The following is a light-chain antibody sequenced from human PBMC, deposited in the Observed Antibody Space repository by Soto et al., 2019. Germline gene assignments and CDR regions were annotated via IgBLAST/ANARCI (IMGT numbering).Light chain of an antibody. J-gene: IGKJ5*01. Sequence: DIQMTQSPSTLPSFVGDRVTITCRAGQTISDYLNWYQQKPGTAPKLLIYAASTLQSGVPSRFSGSRSGTDFTLTISSLHPEDVATYYCQQTFSAPSITFGQGTRLEIK. CDR2: AAS. CDR3: QQTFSAPSIT. CDR1: QTISDY. V-gene: IGKV1-39*01.